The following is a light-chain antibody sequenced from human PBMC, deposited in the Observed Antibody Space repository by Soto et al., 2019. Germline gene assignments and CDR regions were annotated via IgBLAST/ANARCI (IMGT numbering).Light chain of an antibody. CDR2: DVS. Sequence: QCVRKQPASGSGAPGQASTISCTGTSSDVGGYNYVSWYQQHPGKAPKLMIYDVSNRPSGVSNRFSGSKSGNTASLTISGLQAEDEADYYCSSYTSSYAFGTGTKVTVL. CDR3: SSYTSSYA. J-gene: IGLJ1*01. CDR1: SSDVGGYNY. V-gene: IGLV2-14*01.